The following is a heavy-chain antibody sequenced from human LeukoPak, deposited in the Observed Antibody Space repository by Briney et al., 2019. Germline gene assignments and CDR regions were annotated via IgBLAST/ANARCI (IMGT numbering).Heavy chain of an antibody. CDR3: AREFAGSSWYSWSAFDI. J-gene: IGHJ3*02. CDR1: GFTFSSYS. D-gene: IGHD6-13*01. V-gene: IGHV3-21*01. Sequence: PGGSLRLSCAASGFTFSSYSMNWVRQAPGKGLEWVSSISSSSSYIYYADSVKGRFTISRDNAKNSLYLQMNSLRAEDTAVYYCAREFAGSSWYSWSAFDIWGQGTMVTVSS. CDR2: ISSSSSYI.